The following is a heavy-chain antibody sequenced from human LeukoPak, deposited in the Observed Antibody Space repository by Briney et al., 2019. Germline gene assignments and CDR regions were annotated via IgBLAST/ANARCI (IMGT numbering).Heavy chain of an antibody. V-gene: IGHV4-34*01. Sequence: SETLSLTCAVYGGSLSGYYWSWIRQPPGKGLEWIGEINHSGSTNYNPSLKSRVTISVDTSKNQFSLKLSSVTAADTAVYYCASGTGPTPLYYFDYWGQGTLVTVSS. J-gene: IGHJ4*02. D-gene: IGHD1-14*01. CDR2: INHSGST. CDR1: GGSLSGYY. CDR3: ASGTGPTPLYYFDY.